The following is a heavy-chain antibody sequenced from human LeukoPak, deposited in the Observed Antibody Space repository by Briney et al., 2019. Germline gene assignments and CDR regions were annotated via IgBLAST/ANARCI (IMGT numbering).Heavy chain of an antibody. Sequence: GGSLRLSCAASGFTFSSYWMSWVRQAPGKGLEWVANIKQDGSEKYYVDSVKGRFTISRDNAKNSLYLQMNSLRAEDTAVYYCARDSGTQGPYYYGLDVWGQGTTVTVSS. CDR3: ARDSGTQGPYYYGLDV. V-gene: IGHV3-7*01. J-gene: IGHJ6*02. CDR2: IKQDGSEK. CDR1: GFTFSSYW. D-gene: IGHD1-7*01.